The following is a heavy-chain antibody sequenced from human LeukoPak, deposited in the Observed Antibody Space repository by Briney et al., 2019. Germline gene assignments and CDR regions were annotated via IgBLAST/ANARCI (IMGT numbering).Heavy chain of an antibody. Sequence: SETLSFTCTVAGGSISSHYWSWIRQPAGKGLEWIGRIYISGSTNYNPSLKSRVTMSVDTSKNQFSLKLSSVTAADTAVYYCAREDTSGWFSSNFDYWGQGTLVTVSS. CDR1: GGSISSHY. CDR3: AREDTSGWFSSNFDY. CDR2: IYISGST. J-gene: IGHJ4*02. V-gene: IGHV4-4*07. D-gene: IGHD6-19*01.